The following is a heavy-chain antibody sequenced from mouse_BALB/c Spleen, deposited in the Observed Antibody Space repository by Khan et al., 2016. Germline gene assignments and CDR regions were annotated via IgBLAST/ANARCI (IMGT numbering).Heavy chain of an antibody. J-gene: IGHJ4*01. CDR2: ISYSGST. CDR1: GYSITSDYA. CDR3: ASSRVLDY. Sequence: EVQLQESGPGLVKPSQSLSLTCTVTGYSITSDYAWNWIRQFPGTKLEWMGYISYSGSTSYNPSLKSRIYITRDTSKNQFFLQLNSVTTEDTATYYCASSRVLDYWGQGTSVTVSS. V-gene: IGHV3-2*02.